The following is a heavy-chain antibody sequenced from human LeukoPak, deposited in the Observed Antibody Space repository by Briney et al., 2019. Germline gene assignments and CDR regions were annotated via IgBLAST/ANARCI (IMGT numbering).Heavy chain of an antibody. J-gene: IGHJ4*02. V-gene: IGHV3-73*01. CDR2: IRSKANSYAT. D-gene: IGHD2-2*01. Sequence: GGSLKLSCAASGFTFSGSAMHWVRQASGKGLEWVGRIRSKANSYATAYAASVKGRFTISRDDSKNTAYLQMNSLRAEDTAVYYCAKDRNVVVPAARYNLEDWGQGTLVTVSS. CDR1: GFTFSGSA. CDR3: AKDRNVVVPAARYNLED.